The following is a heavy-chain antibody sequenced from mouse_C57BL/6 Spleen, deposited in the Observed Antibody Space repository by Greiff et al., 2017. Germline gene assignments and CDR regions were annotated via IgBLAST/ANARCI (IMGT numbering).Heavy chain of an antibody. D-gene: IGHD2-5*01. V-gene: IGHV14-1*01. CDR3: TTFAYYSTHGGFAY. CDR1: GFNITDYY. CDR2: IDPEDGDT. Sequence: VQLQQSGAELVRPGASVKLSCTASGFNITDYYMHWVKQRPEQGLEWIGRIDPEDGDTEYAPKFQGKATMTADTSSNTAYLQLSSLTSEDTAVYYCTTFAYYSTHGGFAYWGQGTLVTVSA. J-gene: IGHJ3*01.